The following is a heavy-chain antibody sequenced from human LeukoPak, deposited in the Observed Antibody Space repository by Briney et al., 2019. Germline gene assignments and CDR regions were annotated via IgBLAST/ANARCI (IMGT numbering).Heavy chain of an antibody. D-gene: IGHD6-13*01. CDR1: GFTFSSYA. CDR3: AGSSWYQVRWFDP. CDR2: ISGSGGST. V-gene: IGHV3-23*01. Sequence: GGSLGLSCAASGFTFSSYAMSWVRQAPGKGLEWVSAISGSGGSTYYANSVKGRFTISRDNSKNTLYLQMNSLRAEDTAGYYCAGSSWYQVRWFDPWGQGTLVTVSS. J-gene: IGHJ5*02.